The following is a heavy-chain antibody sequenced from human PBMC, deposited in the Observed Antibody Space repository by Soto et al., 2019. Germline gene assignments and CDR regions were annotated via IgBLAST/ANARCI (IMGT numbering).Heavy chain of an antibody. D-gene: IGHD3-10*01. CDR2: ISGYNGNT. CDR1: GYTFTSYG. V-gene: IGHV1-18*04. CDR3: ARAGKYYYGSGSPYYYGMDV. Sequence: QVQLVQSGAEVKKPGASVKVSCKASGYTFTSYGVSWVRQAPGQGLEWMGWISGYNGNTNYAQKLRGRVTMTTDTSTSTAYMELGSLRSDDTAVYYCARAGKYYYGSGSPYYYGMDVWGQGITVTVSS. J-gene: IGHJ6*02.